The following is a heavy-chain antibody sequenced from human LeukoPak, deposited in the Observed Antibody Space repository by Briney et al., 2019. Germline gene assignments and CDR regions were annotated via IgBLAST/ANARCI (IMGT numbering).Heavy chain of an antibody. D-gene: IGHD3-22*01. CDR2: ISGSGGST. J-gene: IGHJ3*02. CDR3: ANMYYYDSSGSSDAFDI. CDR1: GFTFSSYA. V-gene: IGHV3-23*01. Sequence: GGSLRLSCAASGFTFSSYAMSWVRQAPGKGLEWVSAISGSGGSTYYADSVKGRFTISRDNSKNTLYLQMNSLRAEDTVVYYCANMYYYDSSGSSDAFDIWGQGTMVTVSS.